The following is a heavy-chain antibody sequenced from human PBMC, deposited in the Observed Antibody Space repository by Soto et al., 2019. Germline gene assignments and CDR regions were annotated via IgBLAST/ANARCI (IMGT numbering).Heavy chain of an antibody. CDR3: ASARITMIAHKQYYFDY. J-gene: IGHJ4*02. CDR2: ISSSSSTI. Sequence: EVQLVESGGGLVQPGGSLRLSCAASGFTFSSYSMNWVRQAPGKGLEWVSYISSSSSTIYYADSVKGRFTISRDNAKNSLYLQMNSLRAEDTAVYYCASARITMIAHKQYYFDYWGQGTLVTVSS. V-gene: IGHV3-48*01. CDR1: GFTFSSYS. D-gene: IGHD3-22*01.